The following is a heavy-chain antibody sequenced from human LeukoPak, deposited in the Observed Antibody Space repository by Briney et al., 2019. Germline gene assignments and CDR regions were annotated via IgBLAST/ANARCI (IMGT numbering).Heavy chain of an antibody. V-gene: IGHV3-23*01. CDR2: ISNSGDAT. Sequence: GGSLRLSCAASRFTFSSYAMSWVRQAPGKGLEWVSTISNSGDATYYADSVKGRFTISRDNSKNTLYLQMNSLRAEDTAIYYCARSIPYGTTWYGRSDYWGQGTLVTVSS. D-gene: IGHD6-13*01. J-gene: IGHJ4*02. CDR1: RFTFSSYA. CDR3: ARSIPYGTTWYGRSDY.